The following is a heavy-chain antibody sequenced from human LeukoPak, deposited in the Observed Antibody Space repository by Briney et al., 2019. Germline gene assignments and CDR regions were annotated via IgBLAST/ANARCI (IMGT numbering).Heavy chain of an antibody. V-gene: IGHV4-39*07. CDR2: INHSGST. CDR3: ASAGSGYYYY. J-gene: IGHJ4*02. Sequence: PSETLSLTCTVSGGSISSGGYYWSWIRQPPGKGLEWIGEINHSGSTNYNPSLKSRVTISVDTSKNQFSLKLSSVTAADTAVYYCASAGSGYYYYWGQGTLVTVSS. D-gene: IGHD3-22*01. CDR1: GGSISSGGYY.